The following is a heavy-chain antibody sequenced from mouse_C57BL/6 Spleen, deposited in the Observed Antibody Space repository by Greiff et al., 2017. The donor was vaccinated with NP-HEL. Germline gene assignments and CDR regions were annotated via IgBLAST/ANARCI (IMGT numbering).Heavy chain of an antibody. J-gene: IGHJ2*01. D-gene: IGHD3-3*01. CDR2: INPSSGYN. V-gene: IGHV1-4*01. Sequence: QVQLQQSGAELARPGASVKMSCKASGYTFTSYTMHWVKQRPGQGLEWIGYINPSSGYNKYNQKFKDKATLTADKSSSTAYKQRSSLTSEDSAVYYCARQGDITFLGYWGQGTTLTVSS. CDR1: GYTFTSYT. CDR3: ARQGDITFLGY.